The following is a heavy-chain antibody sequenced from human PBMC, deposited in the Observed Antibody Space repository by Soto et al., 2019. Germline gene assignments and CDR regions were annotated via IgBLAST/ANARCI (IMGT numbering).Heavy chain of an antibody. CDR2: INGRSNYK. CDR1: GFALTTYT. CDR3: VREDGVMGASSAFDS. J-gene: IGHJ4*02. V-gene: IGHV3-21*01. Sequence: PGGSLRLSCVASGFALTTYTMNWVRQGPGTGLEWVSSINGRSNYKYYSDSVKGRFTVSRDNAQNSLFLQMSRLGPEDTAVYYCVREDGVMGASSAFDSWGQGTLVTVSS. D-gene: IGHD1-26*01.